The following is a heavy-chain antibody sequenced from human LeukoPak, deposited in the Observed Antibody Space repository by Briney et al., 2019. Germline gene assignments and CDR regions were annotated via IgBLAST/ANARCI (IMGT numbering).Heavy chain of an antibody. Sequence: ASVKVSCKASGGTFSSYAISWVRQAPGQGLEWMGRIIPIFGTANYAQKFQGRATITADKSTSTAYMELSSLRSEDTAVYYCARFLLGYFQHWGQGTLVTVSS. CDR1: GGTFSSYA. CDR2: IIPIFGTA. J-gene: IGHJ1*01. CDR3: ARFLLGYFQH. V-gene: IGHV1-69*06.